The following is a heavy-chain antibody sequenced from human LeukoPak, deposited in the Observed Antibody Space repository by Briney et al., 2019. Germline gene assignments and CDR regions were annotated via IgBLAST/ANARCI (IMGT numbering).Heavy chain of an antibody. V-gene: IGHV4-31*03. Sequence: SETLSLTCTVSGGSISSGGYYWSWIRQHPGKGLEWIGYIYYSGSTYYNPSLKSRVTISVDTSKNQFSLKLSSVTAADTAVYYCATSFRSGWGFDSWGQGILVAVSS. CDR3: ATSFRSGWGFDS. CDR1: GGSISSGGYY. J-gene: IGHJ4*02. CDR2: IYYSGST. D-gene: IGHD6-19*01.